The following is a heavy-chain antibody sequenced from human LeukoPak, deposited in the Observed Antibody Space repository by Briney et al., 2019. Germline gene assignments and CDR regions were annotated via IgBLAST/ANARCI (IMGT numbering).Heavy chain of an antibody. V-gene: IGHV1-2*02. J-gene: IGHJ4*02. CDR3: AREQWLGREVDY. CDR1: GYTFTGYY. Sequence: ASVKVSCKASGYTFTGYYMHWVRQAPGQGLEWMGWINPNSGGTNYAQKFQGRVTMTRDTSISAAYMELSRLRSDDTAVYYCAREQWLGREVDYWGQGTLVTVSS. D-gene: IGHD6-19*01. CDR2: INPNSGGT.